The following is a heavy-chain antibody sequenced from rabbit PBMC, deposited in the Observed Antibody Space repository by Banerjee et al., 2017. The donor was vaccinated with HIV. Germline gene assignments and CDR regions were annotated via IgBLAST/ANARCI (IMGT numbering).Heavy chain of an antibody. CDR3: ARDLAGVIGWNFDL. CDR1: GFSFSSSYY. Sequence: QEQLEESGGDLVKPGASLTLTCTASGFSFSSSYYMCWVRQAPGKGLELIACIYTSSGSTWYASWVNGRFTISRSTSLNTVTLQMTSLTAADTATYFCARDLAGVIGWNFDLWGQGTLVTVS. D-gene: IGHD4-1*01. CDR2: IYTSSGST. J-gene: IGHJ4*01. V-gene: IGHV1S43*01.